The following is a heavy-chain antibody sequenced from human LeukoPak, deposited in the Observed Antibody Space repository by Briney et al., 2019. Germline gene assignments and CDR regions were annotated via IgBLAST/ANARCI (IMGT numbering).Heavy chain of an antibody. CDR1: GFTFSSYA. V-gene: IGHV3-30*04. CDR3: AILDYYDSSGYYVDDNLDY. D-gene: IGHD3-22*01. Sequence: GGSLRLSRAASGFTFSSYAMHWVRQAPGKGLEWVAVISYDGSNKYYADSVKGRFTISRDNSKNTLYLQMNSLRAEDTAVYYCAILDYYDSSGYYVDDNLDYWGQGTLVTVSS. J-gene: IGHJ4*02. CDR2: ISYDGSNK.